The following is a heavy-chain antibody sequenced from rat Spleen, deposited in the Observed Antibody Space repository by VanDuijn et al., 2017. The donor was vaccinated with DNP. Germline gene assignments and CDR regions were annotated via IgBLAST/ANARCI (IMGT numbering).Heavy chain of an antibody. CDR1: GFTFRSYG. Sequence: EVQLAESGGGLVQPGRSLKLSCAASGFTFRSYGMAWVRQAPTRGLEWVASITTGGVNTYYGDSVKGRFTISRDDARNIQYLQMDSLRSEDTATYYCATHKGSSSSYAMDAWGQGVMVTVSS. J-gene: IGHJ2*01. D-gene: IGHD1-2*01. CDR3: ATHKGSSSSYAMDA. CDR2: ITTGGVNT. V-gene: IGHV5S13*01.